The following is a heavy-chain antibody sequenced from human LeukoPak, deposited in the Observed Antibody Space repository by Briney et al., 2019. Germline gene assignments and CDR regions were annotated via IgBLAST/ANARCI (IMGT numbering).Heavy chain of an antibody. CDR2: IKGYRSNT. D-gene: IGHD2-15*01. V-gene: IGHV3-74*01. CDR1: GFTFSYNW. CDR3: TRDLGYCSGGTCFPCGPADY. J-gene: IGHJ4*02. Sequence: GGSLRLSCAASGFTFSYNWMHWVRQAPGKGLMWVSHIKGYRSNTTYADSVKGRFAISRDNAKNTLFLQMNSLRAEDTGVYYCTRDLGYCSGGTCFPCGPADYWGQGTLVTVSS.